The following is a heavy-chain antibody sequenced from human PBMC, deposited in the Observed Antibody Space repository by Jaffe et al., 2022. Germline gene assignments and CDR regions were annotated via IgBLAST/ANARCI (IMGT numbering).Heavy chain of an antibody. Sequence: EVQLVQSGAEVKKPGESLKISCKGSGYSFATYWIGWVRQMPGKGLEWMGIIYPGDSETTYSPSFEGQVTISADKSISTAYLQWSSLKASDTAIYYCVRRDCSSGTCYSWNYFDYWGQGTLVTVSS. J-gene: IGHJ4*02. D-gene: IGHD2-15*01. V-gene: IGHV5-51*03. CDR3: VRRDCSSGTCYSWNYFDY. CDR1: GYSFATYW. CDR2: IYPGDSET.